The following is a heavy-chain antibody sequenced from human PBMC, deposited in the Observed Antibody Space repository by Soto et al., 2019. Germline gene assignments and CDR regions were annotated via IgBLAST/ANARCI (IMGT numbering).Heavy chain of an antibody. Sequence: GESETISCRPSGYEFMSSWIAWVRQMPGKGLEWMGITFPSDSDTRYSPSFQGQVTISADRSTSTVFLQWASLKASDTAVYFFPRKEKSGYFNGLDPYGQCTPVPVSA. CDR3: PRKEKSGYFNGLDP. D-gene: IGHD3-22*01. V-gene: IGHV5-51*01. CDR1: GYEFMSSW. J-gene: IGHJ5*02. CDR2: TFPSDSDT.